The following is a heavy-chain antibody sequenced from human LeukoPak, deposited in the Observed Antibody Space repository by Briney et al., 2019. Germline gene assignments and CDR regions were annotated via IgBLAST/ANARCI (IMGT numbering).Heavy chain of an antibody. V-gene: IGHV6-1*01. J-gene: IGHJ5*02. D-gene: IGHD1-1*01. CDR3: ARDPDSSNEWGPFDP. CDR1: GASVSGSAS. Sequence: SQTLSLTCAISGASVSGSASWNWIRQSPSRGLEWLGRTYYRSKWYSEYATSVKSRISINADTSENQFSLQLNSVIPEDTAVHYCARDPDSSNEWGPFDPWGQGTLVTVSS. CDR2: TYYRSKWYS.